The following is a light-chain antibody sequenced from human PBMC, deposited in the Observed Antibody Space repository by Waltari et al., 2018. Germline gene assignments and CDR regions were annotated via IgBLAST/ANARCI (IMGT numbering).Light chain of an antibody. CDR3: QQRSSWTPHT. J-gene: IGKJ2*01. V-gene: IGKV3-11*01. Sequence: EIVLTQSPATLSLSPGETATLSSRASQGVGTYLAWYQQKPGQAPRLLIYDASNRATGIPDRFRGSGSGTDFTLTISSLEPEDFALYYCQQRSSWTPHTFGQGARLEIK. CDR1: QGVGTY. CDR2: DAS.